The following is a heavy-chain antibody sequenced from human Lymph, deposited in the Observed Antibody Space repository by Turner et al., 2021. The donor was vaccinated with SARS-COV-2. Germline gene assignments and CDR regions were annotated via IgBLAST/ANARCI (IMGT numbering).Heavy chain of an antibody. V-gene: IGHV3-33*01. J-gene: IGHJ6*02. CDR2: IWYDGSNK. D-gene: IGHD6-13*01. CDR1: GFTFSSYG. Sequence: QVQLVESGGGVVQPGRSLRLSCAESGFTFSSYGMHWVRQAPGKGLEWVAVIWYDGSNKYYADSVKGRFTISRDNSKNTLYLQMNSLRAEDTAVYYCAREESSNGMDVWGQGTTVTVSS. CDR3: AREESSNGMDV.